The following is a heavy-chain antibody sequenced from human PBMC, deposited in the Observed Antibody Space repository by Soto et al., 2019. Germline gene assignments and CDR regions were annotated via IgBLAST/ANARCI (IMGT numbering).Heavy chain of an antibody. Sequence: SETLSLTCTVSGGSISIGDYYWSWIRQPPGKGLEWIGYIYYSGSTYYNPSLKSRVTISVDTSKNQFSLKLSSVTAVYTAVYYCAREARQHWFDPWGQGTLVTVSS. CDR1: GGSISIGDYY. CDR3: AREARQHWFDP. CDR2: IYYSGST. J-gene: IGHJ5*02. V-gene: IGHV4-30-4*01. D-gene: IGHD6-13*01.